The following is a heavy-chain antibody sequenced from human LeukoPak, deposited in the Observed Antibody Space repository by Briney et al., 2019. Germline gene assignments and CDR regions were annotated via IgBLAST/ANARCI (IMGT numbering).Heavy chain of an antibody. Sequence: KPGGSLRLSCAASGFTFSSYSMNWVRQAPGKGLERVSSISSSSSYIYYADSVKGRFTISRDNAKNSLYLQMNSLRAEDTAVYYCARRYCSGGSCYTFDYWGQGTLVTVSS. CDR1: GFTFSSYS. D-gene: IGHD2-15*01. CDR2: ISSSSSYI. CDR3: ARRYCSGGSCYTFDY. J-gene: IGHJ4*02. V-gene: IGHV3-21*01.